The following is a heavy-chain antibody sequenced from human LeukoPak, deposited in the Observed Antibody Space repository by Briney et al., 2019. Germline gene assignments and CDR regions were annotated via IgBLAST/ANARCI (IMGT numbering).Heavy chain of an antibody. Sequence: GGSLRLSCAASGFSLSSYSMNWVRQAPGKGLEWVSSISSSSSYIYYADSVKGRFTLSRDNAKKSLHLQMNSLRAEDTAVYYCARDRGGQLWTYNWFDPWGQGTLVTVSS. V-gene: IGHV3-21*01. CDR3: ARDRGGQLWTYNWFDP. J-gene: IGHJ5*02. CDR2: ISSSSSYI. D-gene: IGHD5-18*01. CDR1: GFSLSSYS.